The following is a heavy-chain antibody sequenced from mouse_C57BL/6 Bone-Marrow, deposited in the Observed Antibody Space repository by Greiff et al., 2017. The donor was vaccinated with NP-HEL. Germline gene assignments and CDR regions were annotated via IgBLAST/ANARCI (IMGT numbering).Heavy chain of an antibody. CDR2: INPGSGGT. CDR3: ARSQFITTVVATDY. J-gene: IGHJ2*01. Sequence: QVQLQQSGAELVRPGTSVKVSCKASGYAFTNYLIEWVKQRPGQGLEWIGVINPGSGGTNYNEKFKGKATLTADKSSSTADMQLSSRTSEDSAVYFCARSQFITTVVATDYWGQGTTLTVSS. V-gene: IGHV1-54*01. D-gene: IGHD1-1*01. CDR1: GYAFTNYL.